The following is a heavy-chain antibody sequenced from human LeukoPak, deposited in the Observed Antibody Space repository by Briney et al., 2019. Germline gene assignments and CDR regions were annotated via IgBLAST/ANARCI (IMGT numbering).Heavy chain of an antibody. CDR1: GYTFTSYY. D-gene: IGHD6-13*01. CDR3: ARVAAAGFAYDKFDP. J-gene: IGHJ5*02. CDR2: INPSGAST. V-gene: IGHV1-46*01. Sequence: ASVKVSCKASGYTFTSYYMHWVRHAPGQGLEWMGIINPSGASTNYAQKFQGRVNMTRDTSTNTVYMELGSLRSEDTAVYYCARVAAAGFAYDKFDPWGQGTLVTVSS.